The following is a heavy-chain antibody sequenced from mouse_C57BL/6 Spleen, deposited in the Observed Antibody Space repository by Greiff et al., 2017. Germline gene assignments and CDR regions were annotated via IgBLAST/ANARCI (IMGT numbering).Heavy chain of an antibody. CDR1: GFSLTSYG. CDR2: IWSGGST. J-gene: IGHJ3*01. Sequence: QVQLQQSGPGLVQPSQSLSITCTVSGFSLTSYGVHWVRQSPGKGLEWLGVIWSGGSTDYNAAFISRQSIRKDNSKSQVFFKMNSLQAEDTAIYYCARGDSSGETWFAYWGQGTLVTVSA. D-gene: IGHD3-2*02. V-gene: IGHV2-2*01. CDR3: ARGDSSGETWFAY.